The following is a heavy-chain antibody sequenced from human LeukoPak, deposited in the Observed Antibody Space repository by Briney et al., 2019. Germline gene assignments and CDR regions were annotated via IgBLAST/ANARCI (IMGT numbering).Heavy chain of an antibody. D-gene: IGHD2-15*01. V-gene: IGHV3-23*01. CDR3: ARGWFNFDY. CDR1: GFILSNYA. CDR2: INNSGDRR. Sequence: GGSLRLSCAAAGFILSNYAMSWDRQAPGKVLEWVSGINNSGDRRFYADSVKGRFTISRDNSKNTLYLQMNSLRAEDTAVYYCARGWFNFDYWSQGSRVTVSS. J-gene: IGHJ4*02.